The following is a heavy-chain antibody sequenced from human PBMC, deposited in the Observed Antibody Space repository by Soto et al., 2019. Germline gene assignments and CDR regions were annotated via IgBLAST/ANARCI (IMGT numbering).Heavy chain of an antibody. V-gene: IGHV4-59*01. CDR3: ASFHGVASAGFDS. D-gene: IGHD6-13*01. CDR2: VYYSGRT. CDR1: GASITDYY. Sequence: QVQLQESGPGLVKPSETLSLSCTVSGASITDYYWPWIRQPPGQGLEWIGYVYYSGRTNYNPSLKSRVTMSVDMSKDQFSLILTSLTAADTAVYYCASFHGVASAGFDSWGQGTLVTVSS. J-gene: IGHJ4*02.